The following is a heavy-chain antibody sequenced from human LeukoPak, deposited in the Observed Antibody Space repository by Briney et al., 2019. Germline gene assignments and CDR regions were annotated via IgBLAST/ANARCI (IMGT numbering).Heavy chain of an antibody. CDR1: GFTFNSYA. D-gene: IGHD6-19*01. J-gene: IGHJ4*02. Sequence: GGSLRLSCAASGFTFNSYAMHWVRQAPGKGLEGVAVIWNDGSIKCNGDFVKGRFTISRDTSKNMLYLQMNTLRAEDTAVYYCARSYKIGWYYFDYWGQGTLVTVSS. CDR2: IWNDGSIK. CDR3: ARSYKIGWYYFDY. V-gene: IGHV3-33*01.